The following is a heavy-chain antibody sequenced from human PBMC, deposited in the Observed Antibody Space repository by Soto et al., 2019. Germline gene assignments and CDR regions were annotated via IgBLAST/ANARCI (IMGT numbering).Heavy chain of an antibody. CDR2: IYYSGST. J-gene: IGHJ6*02. CDR1: GGSISSYY. Sequence: SETLSLICTVSGGSISSYYWSWIRQPPGKGLEWIGYIYYSGSTNYNPSLKSRVTISVDTSKNQFSLKLSSVTAADTAVYYCARDQGYCSSTSCYIRYYYSMDVWGQGTTVTVSS. D-gene: IGHD2-2*02. CDR3: ARDQGYCSSTSCYIRYYYSMDV. V-gene: IGHV4-59*01.